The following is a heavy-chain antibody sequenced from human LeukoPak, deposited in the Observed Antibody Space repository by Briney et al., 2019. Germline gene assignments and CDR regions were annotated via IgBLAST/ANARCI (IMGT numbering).Heavy chain of an antibody. V-gene: IGHV4-4*09. J-gene: IGHJ4*02. D-gene: IGHD1-26*01. Sequence: PSETLSLTCTVSGGSISGYYWSWIQQPPGKGLGWIGYIYTSGSTNYNPSLKSRVTISVDTSKNQFSLRLSSVTAADTAMYFCARAYSRSYSHFDDWGQGTLVTVSS. CDR2: IYTSGST. CDR3: ARAYSRSYSHFDD. CDR1: GGSISGYY.